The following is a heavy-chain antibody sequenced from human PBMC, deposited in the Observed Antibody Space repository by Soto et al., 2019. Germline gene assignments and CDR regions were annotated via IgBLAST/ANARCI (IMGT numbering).Heavy chain of an antibody. CDR1: GDSVSSNSAA. J-gene: IGHJ4*02. CDR2: TYYRSKWYN. D-gene: IGHD1-1*01. V-gene: IGHV6-1*01. Sequence: SQTLSLTCAISGDSVSSNSAAWNWIRQSPSRGLEWLGRTYYRSKWYNDYAVSVKSRITIDPDTSKNQFSLQLNSVTPEDTAVYYCARGLHWNDDFPLDYWGQGTLVTVSS. CDR3: ARGLHWNDDFPLDY.